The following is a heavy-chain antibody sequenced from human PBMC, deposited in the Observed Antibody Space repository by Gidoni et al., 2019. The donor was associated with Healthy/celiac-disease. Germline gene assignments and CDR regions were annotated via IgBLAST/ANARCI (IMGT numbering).Heavy chain of an antibody. J-gene: IGHJ4*02. D-gene: IGHD4-17*01. CDR1: GGSISSYY. V-gene: IGHV4-59*01. Sequence: QVQLQESGPGLVKPSETLSLTCTVSGGSISSYYWSWIRQPPGKGLEWIGYIYYSGSTNYNPSLKSRVTISVDTSKNQFSLKLSSVTAADTAVYYCARETDYGDPFDYWGQGTLVTVSS. CDR2: IYYSGST. CDR3: ARETDYGDPFDY.